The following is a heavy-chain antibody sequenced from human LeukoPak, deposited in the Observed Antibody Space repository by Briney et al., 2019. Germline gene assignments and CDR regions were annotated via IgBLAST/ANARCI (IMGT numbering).Heavy chain of an antibody. CDR2: INHSGST. D-gene: IGHD3-22*01. CDR3: AGRFFTKIAEASINRPFDI. J-gene: IGHJ3*02. Sequence: SETLSLTCAVYGGSFSGYYWSWIRQPPGKGLEWIGEINHSGSTSYNPSLKSRVTIAEDTPKNQYSLKLSSVTAADTAVYYCAGRFFTKIAEASINRPFDIWGQGTMVTVSS. CDR1: GGSFSGYY. V-gene: IGHV4-34*01.